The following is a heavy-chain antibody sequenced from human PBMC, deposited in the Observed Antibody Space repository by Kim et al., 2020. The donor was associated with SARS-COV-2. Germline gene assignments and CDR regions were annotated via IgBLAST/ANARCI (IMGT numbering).Heavy chain of an antibody. J-gene: IGHJ6*02. CDR2: INHSGST. Sequence: SETLSLTCAVYGGSFSGYYWSWIRQPPGKGLEWIGEINHSGSTNYNPSLKSRVTISVDTSKNQFSLKLSSVTAADTAVYYCARVRGNYDILTGYYTSSYYYGMDVWGQGTTVTVSS. CDR1: GGSFSGYY. V-gene: IGHV4-34*01. D-gene: IGHD3-9*01. CDR3: ARVRGNYDILTGYYTSSYYYGMDV.